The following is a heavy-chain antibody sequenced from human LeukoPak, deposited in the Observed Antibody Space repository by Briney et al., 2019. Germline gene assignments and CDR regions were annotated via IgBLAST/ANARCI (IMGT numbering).Heavy chain of an antibody. J-gene: IGHJ5*02. Sequence: SETLSLTCTVPGDSISSYYWSWIRQPAGKGLEWIGRIYASGSTNYNPSLKSRVNMSLDTSKNQFSLNLSSVTAADTAVYYCARKALPGNWFDPWGQGTLVTVSS. CDR3: ARKALPGNWFDP. V-gene: IGHV4-4*07. CDR2: IYASGST. CDR1: GDSISSYY.